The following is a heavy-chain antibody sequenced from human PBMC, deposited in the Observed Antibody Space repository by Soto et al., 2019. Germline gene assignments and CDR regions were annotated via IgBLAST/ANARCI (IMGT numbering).Heavy chain of an antibody. CDR1: GGSISSYY. CDR3: ARGITGTTWPDY. D-gene: IGHD1-7*01. CDR2: IYYSGST. J-gene: IGHJ4*02. Sequence: SETLSLTCTVSGGSISSYYWSWIRQPPGKGLEWIGYIYYSGSTNYNPSLKSRVTISVDTSKNQFSLQLNSVTPEDTAVYYCARGITGTTWPDYWGQGTLVTVSS. V-gene: IGHV4-59*12.